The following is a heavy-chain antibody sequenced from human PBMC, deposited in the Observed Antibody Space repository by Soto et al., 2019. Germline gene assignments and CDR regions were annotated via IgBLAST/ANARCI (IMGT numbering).Heavy chain of an antibody. V-gene: IGHV4-39*01. D-gene: IGHD3-16*01. Sequence: SETLSLTCTVSGASISSSSFYWGWIRQPPGKGLESIANIYYDGSTYYNPSLKSRVTISFDTSKNQFSLNLTSVTAADTAVYYCARHGLTAYMAYYFDFWGQGTQVTVSS. J-gene: IGHJ4*02. CDR2: IYYDGST. CDR1: GASISSSSFY. CDR3: ARHGLTAYMAYYFDF.